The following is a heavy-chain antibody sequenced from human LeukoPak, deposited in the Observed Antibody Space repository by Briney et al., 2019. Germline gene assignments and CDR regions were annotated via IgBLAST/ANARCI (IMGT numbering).Heavy chain of an antibody. CDR3: AKFDPYVSGSQYRVFDY. Sequence: PPGGSLRLSCAVSGFIFDDYAMTWVRQAPGKGLEWVSAISGDGGTTFYADSAKGRFTISRDDSKSTLYLQMNSLRVDDTAVYYCAKFDPYVSGSQYRVFDYWGQGTLVTVSS. D-gene: IGHD3-10*01. V-gene: IGHV3-23*01. J-gene: IGHJ4*02. CDR1: GFIFDDYA. CDR2: ISGDGGTT.